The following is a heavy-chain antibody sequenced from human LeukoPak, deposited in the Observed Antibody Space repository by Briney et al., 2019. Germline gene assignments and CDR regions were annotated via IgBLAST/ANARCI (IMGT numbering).Heavy chain of an antibody. CDR2: ISYDGSNK. CDR1: GFTFSSYG. D-gene: IGHD3-22*01. V-gene: IGHV3-30*18. Sequence: GGSLRLSCAASGFTFSSYGMHWVRQAPGKGLEWVAVISYDGSNKYYADSVKGRFTISRDNSKNTLYLQMNSLRAEDTAVYYCAKGGSNYYDSSGYAFDIWGRGTMVTVSS. CDR3: AKGGSNYYDSSGYAFDI. J-gene: IGHJ3*02.